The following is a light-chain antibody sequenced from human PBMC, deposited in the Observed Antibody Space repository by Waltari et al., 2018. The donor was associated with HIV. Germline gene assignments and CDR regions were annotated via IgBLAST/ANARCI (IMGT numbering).Light chain of an antibody. CDR2: RNN. CDR1: SSNIGRNY. V-gene: IGLV1-47*01. CDR3: AAWDDRLSGWV. J-gene: IGLJ3*02. Sequence: QSVLTQPPSASGTPGQRVTISCSGSSSNIGRNYVYWYQQLPRTAPKLLIHRNNQRPSGVPDRFSRSKSGTSVSLAISGLRSEDEADYYCAAWDDRLSGWVFGGGTKLTV.